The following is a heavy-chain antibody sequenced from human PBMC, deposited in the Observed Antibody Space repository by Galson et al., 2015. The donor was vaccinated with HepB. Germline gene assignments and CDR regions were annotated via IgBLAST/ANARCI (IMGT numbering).Heavy chain of an antibody. V-gene: IGHV1-69*04. CDR2: IIPILGIA. J-gene: IGHJ4*02. D-gene: IGHD1-26*01. CDR3: ARDHRELISPHFDY. CDR1: GGTFSSYT. Sequence: SVKVSCKASGGTFSSYTISWVRQAPGQGLEWMGRIIPILGIANYAQKFQGRVTITADKSTSTAYMELSSLRSEDTAVYYCARDHRELISPHFDYWGQGTLVTVSS.